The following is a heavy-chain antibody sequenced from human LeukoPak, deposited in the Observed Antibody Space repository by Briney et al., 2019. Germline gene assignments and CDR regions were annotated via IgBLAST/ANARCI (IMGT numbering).Heavy chain of an antibody. J-gene: IGHJ5*02. V-gene: IGHV3-21*01. CDR1: GFTFSSYT. Sequence: PGGSLRLSCAASGFTFSSYTMNWVRQAPGKGLEWVSIISAGSSHIYYADSVKGRFTISRDDAKNSLYLQMNSLRAEDTAVYYWGKPKRELLMFGELSSRVRPLGQGTLVTVSS. D-gene: IGHD3-10*01. CDR3: GKPKRELLMFGELSSRVRP. CDR2: ISAGSSHI.